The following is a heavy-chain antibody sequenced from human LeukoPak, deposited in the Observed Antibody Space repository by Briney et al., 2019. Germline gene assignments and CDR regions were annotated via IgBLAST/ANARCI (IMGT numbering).Heavy chain of an antibody. CDR1: GFTFSSYE. D-gene: IGHD2-2*03. CDR3: AKDRMDPVNY. V-gene: IGHV3-48*03. J-gene: IGHJ4*02. Sequence: GGSLRLSCAASGFTFSSYEMNWVRQAPGKGLEWVSYISSSGSTIYYADSVKGRFTISRDNSKNTLYLQMNSLRAEDTALYYCAKDRMDPVNYWGQGTPVTVSS. CDR2: ISSSGSTI.